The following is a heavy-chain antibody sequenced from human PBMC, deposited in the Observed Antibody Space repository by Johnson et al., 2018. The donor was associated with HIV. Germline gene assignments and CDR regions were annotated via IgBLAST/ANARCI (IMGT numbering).Heavy chain of an antibody. D-gene: IGHD2-21*02. J-gene: IGHJ3*02. CDR2: LSYDGTTE. Sequence: QVHLVEPGGGVVQPGPSPRLSCLPSRFTFRSYGMHCVRQAPGSRLEWVAFLSYDGTTEFYADSVKGRFTISRDSSKNTLYLQMNSLRAEDTALYYCARPHIVVVTAGYAFDIWGQGTMVIVSS. CDR1: RFTFRSYG. V-gene: IGHV3-30*03. CDR3: ARPHIVVVTAGYAFDI.